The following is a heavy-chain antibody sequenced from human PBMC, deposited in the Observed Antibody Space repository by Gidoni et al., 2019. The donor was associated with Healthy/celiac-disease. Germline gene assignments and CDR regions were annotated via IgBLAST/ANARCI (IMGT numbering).Heavy chain of an antibody. CDR1: GFTFSSYD. Sequence: DVQLLESGGGLVQPGGSLRLSCPASGFTFSSYDMSWVRQAPGKGLEWVSSISDSGGSTYYADSVKGRFTISRDNSKNMLYLQMNSLRADDTAVYYCAKVHDFWSGYYTKYYFDYWGQGTRVTVSS. J-gene: IGHJ4*02. D-gene: IGHD3-3*01. V-gene: IGHV3-23*01. CDR3: AKVHDFWSGYYTKYYFDY. CDR2: ISDSGGST.